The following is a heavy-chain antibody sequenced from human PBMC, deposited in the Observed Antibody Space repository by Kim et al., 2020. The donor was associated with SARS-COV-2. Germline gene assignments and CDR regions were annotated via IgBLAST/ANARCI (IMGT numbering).Heavy chain of an antibody. V-gene: IGHV3-23*01. CDR3: AKGPRTLDQTTVTTYYYDSSGYYCFDY. CDR1: GFTFSSYA. D-gene: IGHD3-22*01. CDR2: ISGSGGST. J-gene: IGHJ4*02. Sequence: GGSLRLSCAASGFTFSSYAMNWVRQAPGKGLEWVSAISGSGGSTYYADSVKGRFTISRDNSKNTLYLQMNSLRAEDTAVYYCAKGPRTLDQTTVTTYYYDSSGYYCFDYWGQGTLVTVSS.